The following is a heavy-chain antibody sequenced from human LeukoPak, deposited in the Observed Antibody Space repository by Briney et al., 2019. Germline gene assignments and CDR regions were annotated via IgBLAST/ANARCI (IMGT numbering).Heavy chain of an antibody. D-gene: IGHD6-19*01. CDR2: IYYSGSA. CDR1: GGSISSSNYY. V-gene: IGHV4-39*01. J-gene: IGHJ5*02. Sequence: SETLSLTCTVSGGSISSSNYYWGWIRQPPGKGLQWIGNIYYSGSAYYNPSLKSRVTISVDTSKNQFSLKLSSVTAADTAVYLCVKAVGAEWFDPWGQGTLVTVSS. CDR3: VKAVGAEWFDP.